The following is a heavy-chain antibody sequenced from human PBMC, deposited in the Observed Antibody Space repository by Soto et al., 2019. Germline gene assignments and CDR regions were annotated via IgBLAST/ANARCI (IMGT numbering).Heavy chain of an antibody. CDR2: IYPGGGST. CDR1: GYTFTNYY. V-gene: IGHV1-46*01. D-gene: IGHD3-10*01. CDR3: ARDFSGPMDY. Sequence: ASVKVSCKASGYTFTNYYMRWVRQAPGQGLEWMGIIYPGGGSTRNAQKFQGRVTMTRDTSTSTVYMELSSLRSEDTAVYYCARDFSGPMDYWGRGTLVTVSS. J-gene: IGHJ4*02.